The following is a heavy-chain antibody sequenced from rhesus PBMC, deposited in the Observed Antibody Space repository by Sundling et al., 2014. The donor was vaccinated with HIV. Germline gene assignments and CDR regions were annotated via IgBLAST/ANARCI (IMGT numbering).Heavy chain of an antibody. CDR3: ARERGSRVDF. CDR1: GGSISGDYG. J-gene: IGHJ4*01. V-gene: IGHV4-106*01. CDR2: IYGSGGNT. Sequence: QVQLQESGPGLLKPSETLSLTCAVSGGSISGDYGWGWIRQPPGKELEWIGSIYGSGGNTYYSSSLKSRITISRDTSKNQISLNLNSVTAADTAVYYCARERGSRVDFWGQGVLVTVSS. D-gene: IGHD5-42*01.